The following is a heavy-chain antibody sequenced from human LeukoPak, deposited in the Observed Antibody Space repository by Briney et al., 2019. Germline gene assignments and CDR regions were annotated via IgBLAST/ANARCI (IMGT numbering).Heavy chain of an antibody. Sequence: PSETLSLTCTVSGYFSTAYYWGSIRQPPGKGLGWIASIRHDGHTYYNSSLKSQVTISVDMSRNQFSLKLNSLTAADTAVYYCARQVATKGEWAFDVWSQGTMVTVSS. CDR2: IRHDGHT. D-gene: IGHD5-12*01. CDR3: ARQVATKGEWAFDV. J-gene: IGHJ3*01. CDR1: GYFSTAYY. V-gene: IGHV4-38-2*02.